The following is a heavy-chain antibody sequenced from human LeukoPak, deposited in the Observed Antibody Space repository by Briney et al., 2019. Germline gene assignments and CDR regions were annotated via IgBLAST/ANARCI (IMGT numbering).Heavy chain of an antibody. CDR1: GFTFTNFA. J-gene: IGHJ3*02. CDR3: AKDSEAGAFDI. V-gene: IGHV3-30*18. Sequence: PGRSLRLSCAASGFTFTNFAMHWVRQAPGKGLEWVTVISDDGNNKYFADSVKGRFTISRDNSKNTLYLQMNSLRAEDTAVYYCAKDSEAGAFDIWGQGTMVTVSS. CDR2: ISDDGNNK.